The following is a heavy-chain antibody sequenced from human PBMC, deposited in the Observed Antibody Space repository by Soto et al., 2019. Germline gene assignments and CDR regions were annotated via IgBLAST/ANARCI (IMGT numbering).Heavy chain of an antibody. V-gene: IGHV3-23*01. J-gene: IGHJ4*02. Sequence: GGSLRLSCAASGFTFSSYAMSWVRQAPGKGLEWVSTISGSDGSAYYADSVKGRFTISRDNSKNTLFLQMNSLRAEDTAVYYCATLSYGYLTPFYYWGQGTLVTVSS. CDR3: ATLSYGYLTPFYY. CDR2: ISGSDGSA. CDR1: GFTFSSYA. D-gene: IGHD5-18*01.